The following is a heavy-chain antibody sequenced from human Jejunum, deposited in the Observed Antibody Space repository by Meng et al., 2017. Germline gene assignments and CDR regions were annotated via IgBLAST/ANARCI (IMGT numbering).Heavy chain of an antibody. CDR3: ARDMHPGRLVFKIDY. CDR2: ISSGGTYI. CDR1: GFTFSTYS. D-gene: IGHD3-3*02. J-gene: IGHJ4*02. Sequence: GGSLRLSCAGSGFTFSTYSMNWVRQAPGRGLEWVSSISSGGTYIYYADSVRGRFTISKDNAKDSVHLQMDSLRAEDTAVYYCARDMHPGRLVFKIDYWGQGTVVTVSS. V-gene: IGHV3-21*01.